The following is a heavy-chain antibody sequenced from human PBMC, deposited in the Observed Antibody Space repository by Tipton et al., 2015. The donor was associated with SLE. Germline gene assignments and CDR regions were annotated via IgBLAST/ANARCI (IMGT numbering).Heavy chain of an antibody. CDR1: GITFSSYE. D-gene: IGHD3-3*01. CDR3: ARLSISYDFWSGYSLGHAFDI. J-gene: IGHJ3*02. V-gene: IGHV3-48*03. CDR2: ISRSGGTI. Sequence: SLRLSCAASGITFSSYEMNWVRQAPGKGLEWVSYISRSGGTIYCADSVKGRFTISRDNAKNSLYLQMNSLRAEDTAIYYCARLSISYDFWSGYSLGHAFDIWGQGTMVTVSS.